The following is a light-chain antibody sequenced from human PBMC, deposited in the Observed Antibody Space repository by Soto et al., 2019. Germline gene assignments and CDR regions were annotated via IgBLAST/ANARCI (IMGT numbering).Light chain of an antibody. CDR2: DAS. V-gene: IGKV3-15*01. Sequence: EMVMTQSPATLSVSPGERATLSCRASQSVSANLAWYQQKPGQAPRLLIYDASTRATGVPGRFSASGSGTEFTLTISSLQSEDVAVYYCQHYSHWPPFYTFGQGTKLEIK. J-gene: IGKJ2*01. CDR3: QHYSHWPPFYT. CDR1: QSVSAN.